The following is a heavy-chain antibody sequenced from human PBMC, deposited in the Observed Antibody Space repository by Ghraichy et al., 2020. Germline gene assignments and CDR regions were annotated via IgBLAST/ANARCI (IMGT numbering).Heavy chain of an antibody. V-gene: IGHV2-70*11. J-gene: IGHJ4*02. Sequence: QTLSLTCTFSGFSLSSSGMCVSWIRQPPGRALEWLARIDWDDYKYYNTSLKTRLTISKDTSKNQVVLTMTNMDPVDTATNYWARTSIAVAGIDYWGQGTLVTVSS. CDR1: GFSLSSSGMC. CDR2: IDWDDYK. D-gene: IGHD6-19*01. CDR3: ARTSIAVAGIDY.